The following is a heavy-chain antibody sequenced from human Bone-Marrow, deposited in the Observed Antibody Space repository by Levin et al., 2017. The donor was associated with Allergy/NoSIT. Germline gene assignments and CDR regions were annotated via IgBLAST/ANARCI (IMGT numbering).Heavy chain of an antibody. V-gene: IGHV4-39*01. Sequence: SETLSLTCTVSGGSISSSSYYWGWIRQPPGKGLEWIGSIYYSGSTYYNPSLKSRVTISVDTSKNQFSLKLSSVTAADTAVYYCARLDNGYWGQGTLVTVSS. D-gene: IGHD2-8*01. J-gene: IGHJ4*02. CDR3: ARLDNGY. CDR1: GGSISSSSYY. CDR2: IYYSGST.